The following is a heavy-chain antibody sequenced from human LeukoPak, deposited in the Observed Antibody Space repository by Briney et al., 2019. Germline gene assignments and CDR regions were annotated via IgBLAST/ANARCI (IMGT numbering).Heavy chain of an antibody. CDR1: GGSFSYYY. CDR2: INHSGST. V-gene: IGHV4-34*01. Sequence: SETLSLTCAVYGGSFSYYYWSWIRQPPGKGLELIGEINHSGSTKYNPSRKSRVTISVDTSKNQFSLKLSSVTAADTAVYYCASGWSANYFEYWGQGVLVTVSS. J-gene: IGHJ4*02. CDR3: ASGWSANYFEY.